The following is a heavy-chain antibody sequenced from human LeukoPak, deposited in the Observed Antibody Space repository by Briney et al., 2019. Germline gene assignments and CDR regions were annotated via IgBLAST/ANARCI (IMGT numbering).Heavy chain of an antibody. CDR3: ARRVRGIAAAGTPLPYNWFDP. CDR1: GGSISSYY. Sequence: SETPSLTCTVSGGSISSYYWSWIRQPPGKGLEWIGYIYYSGSTNYNPSLKSRVTISVDTSKNQFSLKLSSVTAADTAVYYCARRVRGIAAAGTPLPYNWFDPWGQGTLVTVSS. D-gene: IGHD6-13*01. CDR2: IYYSGST. V-gene: IGHV4-59*01. J-gene: IGHJ5*02.